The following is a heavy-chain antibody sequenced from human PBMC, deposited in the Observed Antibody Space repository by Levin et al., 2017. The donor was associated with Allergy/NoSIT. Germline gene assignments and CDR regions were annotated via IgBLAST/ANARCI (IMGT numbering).Heavy chain of an antibody. CDR2: ISSSSSYI. CDR1: GFTFSSYG. D-gene: IGHD3-22*01. CDR3: ARDRYDSSGYSY. V-gene: IGHV3-21*01. J-gene: IGHJ4*02. Sequence: LSLTCAASGFTFSSYGMNWVRQAPGKGLEWVSSISSSSSYIYYADSVKGRFTISRDNAKNSLYLQMNSLRAEDTAVYYCARDRYDSSGYSYWGQGTLVTVSS.